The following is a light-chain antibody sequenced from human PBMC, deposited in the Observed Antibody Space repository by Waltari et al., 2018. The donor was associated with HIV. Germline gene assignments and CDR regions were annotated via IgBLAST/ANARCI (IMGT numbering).Light chain of an antibody. CDR3: HSYDTNNQV. CDR1: SGSIASNY. V-gene: IGLV6-57*04. J-gene: IGLJ2*01. Sequence: NFMLTQPHSMSESPGKTVTISCTRSSGSIASNYVQWYQQRPGSVPTTVIYEDNERPSGVPDRFSGSIDRSSNSASLTISGLKTEDEADYYCHSYDTNNQVFGGGTKLTVV. CDR2: EDN.